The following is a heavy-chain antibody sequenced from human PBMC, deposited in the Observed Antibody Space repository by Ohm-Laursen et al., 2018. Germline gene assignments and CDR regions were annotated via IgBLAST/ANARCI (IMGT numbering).Heavy chain of an antibody. D-gene: IGHD6-19*01. CDR1: GGSISRGSSY. CDR2: VYYSGIT. Sequence: SDTLSLTCTVSGGSISRGSSYWSWIRQHPGKGLEWIGYVYYSGITYYNPSLQSRVSISVDTSKNEFSLKLSSVTAADTAVYYCAGGPLAVAEPWGQGTLVTVSS. V-gene: IGHV4-31*03. J-gene: IGHJ5*02. CDR3: AGGPLAVAEP.